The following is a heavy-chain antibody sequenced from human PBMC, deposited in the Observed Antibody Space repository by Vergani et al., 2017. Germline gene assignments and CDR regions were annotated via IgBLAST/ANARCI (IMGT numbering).Heavy chain of an antibody. CDR3: ATNIAVAGLDAFDI. D-gene: IGHD6-19*01. V-gene: IGHV1-69*14. CDR1: GGTFSSYA. CDR2: IIPIFGTA. Sequence: QVQLVQSGAEVKKPGSSVKVSCKASGGTFSSYAISWVRQAPGQGLEWMGGIIPIFGTANYAQKFQGRVTITADTSTDTAYMELSSLRSEDTAVYYCATNIAVAGLDAFDIWGQGTMVTVSS. J-gene: IGHJ3*02.